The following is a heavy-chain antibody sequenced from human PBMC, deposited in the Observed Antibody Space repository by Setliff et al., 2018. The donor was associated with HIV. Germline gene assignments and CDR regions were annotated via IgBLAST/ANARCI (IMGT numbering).Heavy chain of an antibody. CDR3: ARGSDASGYYPIYYYYGMDV. J-gene: IGHJ6*02. CDR2: MNPSGGST. V-gene: IGHV1-46*01. Sequence: GASVKVSCKASEYTFTNYYIHWVRQGPGQGLEWVGIMNPSGGSTTYAQKFQDRVTMTRYTSTSTGYMELRSLRSEDTAVYYCARGSDASGYYPIYYYYGMDVWGQGTTVTVSS. CDR1: EYTFTNYY. D-gene: IGHD3-22*01.